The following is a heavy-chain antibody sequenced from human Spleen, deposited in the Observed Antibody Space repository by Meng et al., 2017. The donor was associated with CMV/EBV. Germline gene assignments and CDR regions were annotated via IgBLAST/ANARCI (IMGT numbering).Heavy chain of an antibody. J-gene: IGHJ5*02. D-gene: IGHD3-10*01. CDR2: ISYGGST. CDR1: GASISINTYF. V-gene: IGHV4-39*06. Sequence: SETLSLTCTVSGASISINTYFWDWIRQPPGKGLEWIGSISYGGSTYYNSSLKSRVRISLDTSKSQLTLKLSSVTAADAAVYYCARTHYGSGSSRFDPWGQGTLVTVSS. CDR3: ARTHYGSGSSRFDP.